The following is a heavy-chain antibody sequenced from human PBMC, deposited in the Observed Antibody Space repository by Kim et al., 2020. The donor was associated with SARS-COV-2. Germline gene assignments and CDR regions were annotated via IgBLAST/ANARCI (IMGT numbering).Heavy chain of an antibody. J-gene: IGHJ3*02. V-gene: IGHV3-23*01. Sequence: GGSLRLSCAASGFTFSSYAMSWVRQAPGKGLEWVSAISGSGGSTYYADSVKGRFTISRDNSKNTLYLQMNSLRAEDTAVYYCAKEHKSYDSSGFPRFRVVGAFDIWGEGTMVTVSS. CDR3: AKEHKSYDSSGFPRFRVVGAFDI. CDR2: ISGSGGST. D-gene: IGHD3-22*01. CDR1: GFTFSSYA.